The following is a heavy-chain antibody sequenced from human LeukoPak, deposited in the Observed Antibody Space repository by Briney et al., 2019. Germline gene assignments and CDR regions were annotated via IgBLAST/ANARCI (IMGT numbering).Heavy chain of an antibody. CDR2: INHSGST. CDR1: GGSFSGYY. D-gene: IGHD3-22*01. Sequence: SETLSLTCAVYGGSFSGYYWSWIRQPPGKGLELIGEINHSGSTNYNPTLKSRVTISVDTSKNQFSLKLSSVTAAAAAVYYCASQRGIRRGYGAPLNWGQGTLVTVSS. V-gene: IGHV4-34*01. CDR3: ASQRGIRRGYGAPLN. J-gene: IGHJ4*02.